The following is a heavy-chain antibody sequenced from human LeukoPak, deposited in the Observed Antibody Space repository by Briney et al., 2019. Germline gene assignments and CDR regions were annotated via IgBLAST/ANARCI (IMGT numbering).Heavy chain of an antibody. CDR1: GYTFTSYG. CDR2: ISAYNGDT. CDR3: ARGPKYYYDSRGYFY. Sequence: ASVKVSCKASGYTFTSYGISWVRQAPGQGLEWMGWISAYNGDTKYAQKLQGRVTMTTDTSTSTAYMDLRSLRSDDTAVYYCARGPKYYYDSRGYFYWGQGTLVTVSS. D-gene: IGHD3-22*01. J-gene: IGHJ4*02. V-gene: IGHV1-18*01.